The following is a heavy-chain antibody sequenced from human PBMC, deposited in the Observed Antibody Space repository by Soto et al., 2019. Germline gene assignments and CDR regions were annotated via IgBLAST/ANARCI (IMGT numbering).Heavy chain of an antibody. V-gene: IGHV4-30-4*01. Sequence: QVQLKESGPGLVKPLQTLSLTCTVSGGSISSGDYYWSWIRQTPGRGLEWIGYIFHSGNTYYNPSRKSRISISLDTSKNQFSLKVTSVTAADTAIYYCARHLSGEDWFDPWGQGTLVTVSS. D-gene: IGHD7-27*01. CDR3: ARHLSGEDWFDP. J-gene: IGHJ5*02. CDR2: IFHSGNT. CDR1: GGSISSGDYY.